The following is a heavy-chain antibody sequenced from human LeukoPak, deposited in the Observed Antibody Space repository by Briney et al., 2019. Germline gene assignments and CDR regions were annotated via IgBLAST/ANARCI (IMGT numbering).Heavy chain of an antibody. CDR1: GGSISSGSYY. D-gene: IGHD3-22*01. Sequence: PSQTLSLTCTVSGGSISSGSYYWSWIRQPAGKGLEWIGRIYTSGSTNYNPSLKGRVTISVDTSKNQFSLKLSSVTAADTAVYYCARGSMIVEDCWFDPWGQGTLVTVSS. J-gene: IGHJ5*02. CDR2: IYTSGST. CDR3: ARGSMIVEDCWFDP. V-gene: IGHV4-61*02.